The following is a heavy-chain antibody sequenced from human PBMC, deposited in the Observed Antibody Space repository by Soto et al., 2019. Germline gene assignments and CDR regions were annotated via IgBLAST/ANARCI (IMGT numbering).Heavy chain of an antibody. Sequence: PGESLIFCSKCAGYSITNSWIGWVREMRGKGLEWMGIIYPCDSATRYSPFVQGQVTNSADKSVSTAYPQWSSLKASDTAMYYCARLPAARYPTLLECGMDVWGQGTTVTVSS. CDR2: IYPCDSAT. CDR3: ARLPAARYPTLLECGMDV. V-gene: IGHV5-51*01. J-gene: IGHJ6*02. D-gene: IGHD6-6*01. CDR1: GYSITNSW.